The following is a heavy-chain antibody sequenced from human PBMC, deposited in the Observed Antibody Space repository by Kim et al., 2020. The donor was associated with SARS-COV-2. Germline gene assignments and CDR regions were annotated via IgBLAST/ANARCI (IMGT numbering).Heavy chain of an antibody. CDR1: GFTFSSYA. D-gene: IGHD3-10*01. J-gene: IGHJ6*02. Sequence: GGSLRLSCAASGFTFSSYAMHWVRQAPGKGLEWVAVISYDGSNKYYADSVKGRFTISRDNSKNTLYLQMNSLRAEDTAVYYCARELQPDTVLLWFGEIVAVYYGMDVWGQGTTVTVSS. CDR2: ISYDGSNK. CDR3: ARELQPDTVLLWFGEIVAVYYGMDV. V-gene: IGHV3-30*04.